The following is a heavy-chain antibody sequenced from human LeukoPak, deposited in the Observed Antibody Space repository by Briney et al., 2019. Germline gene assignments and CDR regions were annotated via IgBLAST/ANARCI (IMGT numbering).Heavy chain of an antibody. Sequence: SETLSLTCTVSGGSIRSYYWSWIRQPPGKGLEWIGYIYYSGSTNYNPSLKSRVTISVDKSKNQFSLKLSSVTAADTAVYYCARDKGVAAAGPEIRFDPWGQGTLVTVSS. CDR2: IYYSGST. J-gene: IGHJ5*02. CDR3: ARDKGVAAAGPEIRFDP. CDR1: GGSIRSYY. V-gene: IGHV4-59*12. D-gene: IGHD6-13*01.